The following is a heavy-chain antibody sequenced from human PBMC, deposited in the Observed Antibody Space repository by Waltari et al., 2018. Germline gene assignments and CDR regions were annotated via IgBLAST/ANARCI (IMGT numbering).Heavy chain of an antibody. CDR1: GSNFTSYA. D-gene: IGHD2-2*01. J-gene: IGHJ6*03. CDR3: ARDPNVFPVVPAAPYMDV. Sequence: QVQLVQSGAEVKKPGASVKVSCKAYGSNFTSYAMHWGRKAPGPRLEWMGWINAGNGNTKYSQEFQGRVTITRDTSASTAYMELSSLRSEDMAVYYCARDPNVFPVVPAAPYMDVWGKGTTVTVSS. V-gene: IGHV1-3*03. CDR2: INAGNGNT.